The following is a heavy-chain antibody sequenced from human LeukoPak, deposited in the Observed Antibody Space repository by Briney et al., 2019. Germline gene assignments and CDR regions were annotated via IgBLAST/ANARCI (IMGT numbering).Heavy chain of an antibody. J-gene: IGHJ5*02. CDR2: IEQDSSAT. Sequence: GGSLRLSCEASGFTFSRFAMTWVRQAPGRGLEWVSTIEQDSSATYSADSVRGRFAISRDNSKNTLYLQLNSLTAEDTAMYYCAKDRGRYYGSGSLFDPWGQGTLVTVSS. CDR3: AKDRGRYYGSGSLFDP. CDR1: GFTFSRFA. D-gene: IGHD3-10*01. V-gene: IGHV3-23*01.